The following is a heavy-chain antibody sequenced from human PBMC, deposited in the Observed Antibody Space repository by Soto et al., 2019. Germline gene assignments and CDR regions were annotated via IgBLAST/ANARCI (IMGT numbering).Heavy chain of an antibody. CDR2: ISPSNGDT. V-gene: IGHV1-46*03. CDR1: GYTFASYH. D-gene: IGHD2-21*02. Sequence: QVQLVQSGAEVKKPGASVKVSCKASGYTFASYHIHWVRQAPGQGLAWMGVISPSNGDTDYPQKLRGLVTLTRDTCTTTVYMELSSLTSDDSAPYYCGRDGNVGVTKVRYLDYWGQGTLVTVAS. J-gene: IGHJ4*02. CDR3: GRDGNVGVTKVRYLDY.